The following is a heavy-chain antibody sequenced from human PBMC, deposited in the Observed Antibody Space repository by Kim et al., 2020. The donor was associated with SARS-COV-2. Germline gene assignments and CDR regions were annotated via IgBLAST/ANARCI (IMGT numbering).Heavy chain of an antibody. CDR1: GGSISSYY. CDR3: ARHGPDSSGSYFQY. Sequence: SETLSLTCTVSGGSISSYYWSWIRQPPGKGLEWIGYIYYSGSTNHNPSLTSRVTLSVYTSKNQFSLKLSSVTAADTAVYYCARHGPDSSGSYFQYWGQGTLVTVSS. CDR2: IYYSGST. D-gene: IGHD6-19*01. J-gene: IGHJ4*02. V-gene: IGHV4-59*08.